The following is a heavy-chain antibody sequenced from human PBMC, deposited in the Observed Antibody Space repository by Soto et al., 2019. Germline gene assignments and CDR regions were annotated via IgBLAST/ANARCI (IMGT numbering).Heavy chain of an antibody. Sequence: SETLSLTCTVSGGSISSYYWSWIRQPPGKGLEWIGYIYYSGSTNYNPSLKSRVTISVDTSKNQFSLKLSSVTAADTAVYYCARHSFTSLLWFGELHWFDPWGQGTQVTVSS. J-gene: IGHJ5*02. D-gene: IGHD3-10*01. CDR3: ARHSFTSLLWFGELHWFDP. CDR2: IYYSGST. V-gene: IGHV4-59*08. CDR1: GGSISSYY.